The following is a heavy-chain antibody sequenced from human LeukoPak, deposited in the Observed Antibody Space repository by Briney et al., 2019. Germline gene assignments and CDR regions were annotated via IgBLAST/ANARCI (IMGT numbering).Heavy chain of an antibody. CDR2: IYGGGST. D-gene: IGHD5-18*01. CDR3: ARGFQRGYSYYTS. Sequence: GGSLRLSCAASGFTFSSNYMSWVRQAPGKGLEWVSVIYGGGSTYYADSVKGRFTTSRDNSKNTLYLQMNSLRAEDTAVYYCARGFQRGYSYYTSWGQGTPVTVSS. V-gene: IGHV3-53*01. J-gene: IGHJ5*02. CDR1: GFTFSSNY.